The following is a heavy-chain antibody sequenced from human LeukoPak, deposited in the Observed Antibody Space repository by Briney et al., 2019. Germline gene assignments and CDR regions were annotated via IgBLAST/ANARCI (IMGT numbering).Heavy chain of an antibody. D-gene: IGHD3-22*01. V-gene: IGHV2-5*02. Sequence: SGPTLVKPTRTLTLTCPFSGFSLRTPGAGVSWFRQPPGKALERLALIYCDDDKFYSPSLTSRLTLIKGTSKNQGALTMTNMDPVDPATYYCAQLYYYDSLGYSRAFDYWGQGSLATVSS. J-gene: IGHJ4*02. CDR3: AQLYYYDSLGYSRAFDY. CDR1: GFSLRTPGAG. CDR2: IYCDDDK.